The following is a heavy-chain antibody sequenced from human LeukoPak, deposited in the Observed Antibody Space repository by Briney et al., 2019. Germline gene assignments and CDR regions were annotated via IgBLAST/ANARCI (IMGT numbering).Heavy chain of an antibody. CDR1: GFTFSSYG. D-gene: IGHD3-22*01. CDR2: ISSSSTYI. Sequence: PGGSLRLSCAASGFTFSSYGMHWVRQAPGKGLEWVSSISSSSTYIYYADSVKGRFTISRDNAKNSLYLQMNSLRAEDTAVYYCARGGYYYDRSGYYHLGYWGQGTLVTVSS. CDR3: ARGGYYYDRSGYYHLGY. J-gene: IGHJ4*02. V-gene: IGHV3-21*01.